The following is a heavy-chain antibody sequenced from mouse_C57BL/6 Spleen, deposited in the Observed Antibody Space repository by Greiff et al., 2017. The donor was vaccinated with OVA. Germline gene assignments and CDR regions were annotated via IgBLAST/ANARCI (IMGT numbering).Heavy chain of an antibody. J-gene: IGHJ4*01. CDR3: TRVGGYSNYPYAMDY. V-gene: IGHV5-9-1*02. D-gene: IGHD2-5*01. CDR1: GFTFSSYA. CDR2: ISSGGDYI. Sequence: EVQGVESGEGLVKPGGSLKLSCAASGFTFSSYAMSWVRQTPEKRLEWVAYISSGGDYIYYADTVKGRFTISRDNARNTLYLQMSSLKSEDTAMYYCTRVGGYSNYPYAMDYWGQGTSVTVSS.